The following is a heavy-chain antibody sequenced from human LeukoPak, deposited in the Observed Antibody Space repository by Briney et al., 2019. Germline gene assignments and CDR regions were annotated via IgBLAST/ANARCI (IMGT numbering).Heavy chain of an antibody. J-gene: IGHJ4*02. CDR1: GGSFSGYY. V-gene: IGHV4-34*01. D-gene: IGHD2-2*02. CDR3: ARGPGPDIVVVPAAIFDY. CDR2: INHSGST. Sequence: KPSGTLSLTCAVYGGSFSGYYWSWIRQPPGKGLEWIGEINHSGSTNYNPSLKSRVTISVDTSKNQFSLKLSSVTASDTAVYYCARGPGPDIVVVPAAIFDYWGQGTLVTVSS.